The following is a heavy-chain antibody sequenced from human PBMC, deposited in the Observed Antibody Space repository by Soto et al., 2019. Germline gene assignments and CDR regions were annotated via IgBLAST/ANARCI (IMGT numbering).Heavy chain of an antibody. CDR3: ARGPSYFDWFYFDY. D-gene: IGHD3-9*01. J-gene: IGHJ4*02. CDR2: IYYSGST. CDR1: GGSISSYY. V-gene: IGHV4-59*01. Sequence: SETLSLTCTVSGGSISSYYWSWIRQPPGKGLEWIGYIYYSGSTNYNPSLKSRVTISVDTSKNQFSLKLSSVTAADTAVYYCARGPSYFDWFYFDYWGQGTLVTVSS.